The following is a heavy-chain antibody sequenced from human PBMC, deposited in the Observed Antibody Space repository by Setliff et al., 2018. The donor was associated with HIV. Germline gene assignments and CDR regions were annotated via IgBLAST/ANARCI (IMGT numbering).Heavy chain of an antibody. CDR3: ARDPILGGPDFFDY. V-gene: IGHV3-74*01. Sequence: PGGSLRLSCAASGFTFRNYWMHWVRQAPGKGLVRVSRIDGDGSGTSYADSVQGRFTISRDNAKNTLYLQMNSLRAEDTAVYYCARDPILGGPDFFDYWGQGTLVTVSS. D-gene: IGHD1-26*01. CDR1: GFTFRNYW. J-gene: IGHJ4*02. CDR2: IDGDGSGT.